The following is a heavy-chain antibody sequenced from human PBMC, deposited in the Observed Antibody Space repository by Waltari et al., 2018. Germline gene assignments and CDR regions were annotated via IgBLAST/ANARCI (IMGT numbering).Heavy chain of an antibody. V-gene: IGHV3-7*01. CDR2: INQGGGEK. CDR1: GFTFTKFW. CDR3: ARHAWGYFQY. J-gene: IGHJ1*01. D-gene: IGHD3-16*01. Sequence: EVQLVESGGGLVQPGGSLSLACAASGFTFTKFWRTGVRQAPGKGLEWLANINQGGGEKYYVDSLKGRFTISRDNAKKSLYLQMTSLRAEDTAVYYCARHAWGYFQYWGQGTLVTVSS.